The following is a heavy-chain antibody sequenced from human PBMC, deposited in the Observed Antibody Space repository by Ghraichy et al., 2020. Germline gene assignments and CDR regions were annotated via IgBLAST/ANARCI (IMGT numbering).Heavy chain of an antibody. CDR3: AKDRGSGSYSYGMDV. J-gene: IGHJ6*02. CDR1: GFTFSSYS. CDR2: ITSSSNYI. V-gene: IGHV3-21*01. D-gene: IGHD1-26*01. Sequence: LTCAASGFTFSSYSMNWVRQAPGRGLEWVSSITSSSNYIYYADSVKGRFTISRDNAKNSLFLQLSSLTAEDTAVYYCAKDRGSGSYSYGMDVWGQGTSVTVSS.